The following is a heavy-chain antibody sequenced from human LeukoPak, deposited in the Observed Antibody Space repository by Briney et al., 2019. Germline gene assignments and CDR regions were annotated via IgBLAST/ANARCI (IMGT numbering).Heavy chain of an antibody. Sequence: GGSLRLSCAASGFTFDDYGMSWVRQAPGKGLEWVSGINWNGGSTGYADSVKGRFTISRDNAKNSLYLQMNSLRAEDTALYYCARGSGYGIQQGGDFDYWGQGTLVTVSS. CDR3: ARGSGYGIQQGGDFDY. V-gene: IGHV3-20*04. J-gene: IGHJ4*02. CDR1: GFTFDDYG. D-gene: IGHD5-12*01. CDR2: INWNGGST.